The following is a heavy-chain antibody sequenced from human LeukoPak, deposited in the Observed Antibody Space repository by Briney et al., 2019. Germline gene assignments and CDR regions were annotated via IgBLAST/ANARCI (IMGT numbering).Heavy chain of an antibody. D-gene: IGHD3-22*01. Sequence: SETLSLTCTVSGGSISSYYWSWIRQSPGKGLEWIGYIYTSGSTNYNPSLKSRVTISVDTSKNQFSLKLSSVTAADTAVYYCARLYYDSSDYYYYFDYWGQGTLVTVSS. CDR2: IYTSGST. J-gene: IGHJ4*02. CDR3: ARLYYDSSDYYYYFDY. CDR1: GGSISSYY. V-gene: IGHV4-4*09.